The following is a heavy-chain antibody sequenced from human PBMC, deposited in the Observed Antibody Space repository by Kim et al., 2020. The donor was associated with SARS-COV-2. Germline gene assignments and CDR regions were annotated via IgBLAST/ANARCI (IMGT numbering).Heavy chain of an antibody. D-gene: IGHD6-13*01. Sequence: YYPGSVKGRFTISRENAKNSLYLQMNSLRAGDTAVYYCAREVAAAGFDYWGQGTLVTVSS. V-gene: IGHV3-13*01. CDR3: AREVAAAGFDY. J-gene: IGHJ4*02.